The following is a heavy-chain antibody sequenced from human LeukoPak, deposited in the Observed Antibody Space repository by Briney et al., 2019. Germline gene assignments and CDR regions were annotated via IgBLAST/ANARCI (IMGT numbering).Heavy chain of an antibody. D-gene: IGHD2-8*01. CDR1: GGSISSYY. Sequence: SETLSLTCTVSGGSISSYYWSWIRQPPGKGLEWIGYIYYSGSTNYNPSLKSRVTISVDTSKNQFSLKLSSVTAADTAVYYCARARILYTYNWFDPWGQGTLVTVSS. J-gene: IGHJ5*02. CDR3: ARARILYTYNWFDP. CDR2: IYYSGST. V-gene: IGHV4-59*08.